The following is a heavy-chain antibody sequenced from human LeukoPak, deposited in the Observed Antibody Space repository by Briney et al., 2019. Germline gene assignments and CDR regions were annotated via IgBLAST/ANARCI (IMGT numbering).Heavy chain of an antibody. V-gene: IGHV4-39*07. CDR2: IHYSGRT. CDR1: GGSVSSSAYH. CDR3: AREKGRNYEDY. Sequence: SETLSLTCTVSGGSVSSSAYHWGWIRQPPGKGLEWIGSIHYSGRTYYNPSLKSRVTISVDTSKNQFSLKLSSVTAADTAVYYCAREKGRNYEDYWGQGTLVTVSS. J-gene: IGHJ4*02. D-gene: IGHD1-7*01.